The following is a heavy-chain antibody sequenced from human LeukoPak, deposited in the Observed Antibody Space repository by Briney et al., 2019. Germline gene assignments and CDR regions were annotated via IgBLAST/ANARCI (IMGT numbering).Heavy chain of an antibody. D-gene: IGHD3-16*01. CDR3: ARAPSGGYQYYFDY. J-gene: IGHJ4*02. Sequence: ASVKVSCKASGGTFSSYAISWERQAPGQGLEWMGGIIPIFGTANYAQKFQGRVTITADESTSTAYMELSSLRSEDTAVYYCARAPSGGYQYYFDYWGQGTLVTVSS. CDR1: GGTFSSYA. CDR2: IIPIFGTA. V-gene: IGHV1-69*13.